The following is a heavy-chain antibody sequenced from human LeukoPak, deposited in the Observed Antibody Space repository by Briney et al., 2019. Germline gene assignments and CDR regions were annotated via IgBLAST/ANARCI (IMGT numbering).Heavy chain of an antibody. D-gene: IGHD2-2*01. J-gene: IGHJ4*02. CDR1: GYTFTTYG. V-gene: IGHV1-18*01. Sequence: VASVTVSCTTSGYTFTTYGVSWVRQAPGQGLEWMGWVSGYTGNTNYAERFQGRVTMTTDTSTSTVYMELTSLRSDDTAVYYCARGEVSASLYYFDFWGQGTLVTVS. CDR2: VSGYTGNT. CDR3: ARGEVSASLYYFDF.